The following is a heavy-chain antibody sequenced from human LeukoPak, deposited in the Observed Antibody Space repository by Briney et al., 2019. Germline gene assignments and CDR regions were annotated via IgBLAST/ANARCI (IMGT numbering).Heavy chain of an antibody. J-gene: IGHJ4*02. V-gene: IGHV3-64D*06. CDR2: ISSNGGST. CDR1: GFTFSSYA. D-gene: IGHD2-15*01. CDR3: VKGEYCSSTSCYGGYCSGGSCYPPPYYFDY. Sequence: GGSLRLSCSASGFTFSSYAMHCVRHAPGKGLEYVSAISSNGGSTYYADSVKGRFTISRDNSKNTLYLQMSSLRAEDTAVYYCVKGEYCSSTSCYGGYCSGGSCYPPPYYFDYWGQGTLVTVSS.